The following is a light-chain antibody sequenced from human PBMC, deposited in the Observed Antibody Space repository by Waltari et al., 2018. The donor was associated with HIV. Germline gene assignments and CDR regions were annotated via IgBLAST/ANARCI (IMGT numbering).Light chain of an antibody. J-gene: IGKJ1*01. CDR2: AAS. CDR3: QQSYTSPRT. CDR1: QSVRSN. Sequence: DIQMTQSPSSLSASVGDRVTITCRASQSVRSNLNWYQQKPGKAPKLLIYAASTWQNGVPSRFSGSGSGTDFTLTISSLQPEDFASYHCQQSYTSPRTFGQGTKVEI. V-gene: IGKV1-39*01.